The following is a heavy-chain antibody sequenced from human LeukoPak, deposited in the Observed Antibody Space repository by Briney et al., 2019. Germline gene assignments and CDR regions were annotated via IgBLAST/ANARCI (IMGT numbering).Heavy chain of an antibody. Sequence: GGSLRLSCAASGFTFSSCGFNWVRQAPGKGLEWVSSIGPTGTDRYYADSVRGRFTISRDNARNSMYLQMASLIDEDTAVDYCATETIGRHYDYWGKGTQLTVSS. CDR2: IGPTGTDR. J-gene: IGHJ4*02. CDR3: ATETIGRHYDY. V-gene: IGHV3-21*01. CDR1: GFTFSSCG.